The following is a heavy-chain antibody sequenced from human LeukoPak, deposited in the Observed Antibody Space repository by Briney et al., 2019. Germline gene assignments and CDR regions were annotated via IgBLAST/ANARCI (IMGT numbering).Heavy chain of an antibody. CDR2: IRYDGSDK. D-gene: IGHD3-10*01. CDR3: AKDRGEMPPPGDYYYDMNV. CDR1: GFTFSRYA. V-gene: IGHV3-30*04. J-gene: IGHJ6*03. Sequence: HPGRSLRLSCAASGFTFSRYAMNWVRQAPGKGLEWVTLIRYDGSDKFYADSVKGRFTISRDNSKNTLYLQMNSLRAEDAAVYYCAKDRGEMPPPGDYYYDMNVWGKGTTVIVSS.